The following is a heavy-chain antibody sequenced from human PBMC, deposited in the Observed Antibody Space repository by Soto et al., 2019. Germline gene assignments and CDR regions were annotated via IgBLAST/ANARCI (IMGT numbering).Heavy chain of an antibody. J-gene: IGHJ4*02. Sequence: QVQLVESGGGVVQPGRSLRLSCAASGIPFSASGMHWVRQAPGKGLEWVAMIWSDGNSQYYADSVKGRFTISRDNSRNTVYLQMDSLGVEDTAVYFCAQDKGVTCIDQWGQGTLVAVSS. V-gene: IGHV3-33*06. D-gene: IGHD5-18*01. CDR2: IWSDGNSQ. CDR3: AQDKGVTCIDQ. CDR1: GIPFSASG.